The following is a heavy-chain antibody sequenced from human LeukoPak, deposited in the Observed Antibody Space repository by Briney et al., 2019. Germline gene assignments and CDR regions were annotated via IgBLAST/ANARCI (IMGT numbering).Heavy chain of an antibody. D-gene: IGHD3-3*01. CDR3: ARQRGYDPFDY. CDR1: GYSFINFW. CDR2: IYAGDSDT. V-gene: IGHV5-51*01. Sequence: GESLKISCKGSGYSFINFWIAWVRQMPGKSLEWMGIIYAGDSDTRYSPSFQGQVTISVDKSISTAYLQWSSLKASDTAMYYCARQRGYDPFDYWGQGTLVTLS. J-gene: IGHJ4*02.